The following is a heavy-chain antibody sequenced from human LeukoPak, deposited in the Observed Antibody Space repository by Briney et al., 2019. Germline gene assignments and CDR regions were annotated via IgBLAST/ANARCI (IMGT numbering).Heavy chain of an antibody. CDR1: GFTFSTYA. CDR3: AEFLISSANSQLDY. J-gene: IGHJ4*02. Sequence: AGGSLRLSCAASGFTFSTYAMTWVRQAPGKGLEWVSAVSGSGDNTYYTDSVKGRFTISRDNSKNTLYLQMNSLRAEDTAVYYCAEFLISSANSQLDYWGQGTLVTVSS. V-gene: IGHV3-23*01. CDR2: VSGSGDNT. D-gene: IGHD2/OR15-2a*01.